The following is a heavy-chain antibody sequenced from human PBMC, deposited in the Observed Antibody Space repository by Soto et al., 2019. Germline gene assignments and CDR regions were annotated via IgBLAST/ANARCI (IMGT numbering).Heavy chain of an antibody. CDR2: IIPIFGTA. Sequence: SVKVSCKASGGTFSSYAISWGRQAPGQGLEWMGGIIPIFGTANYAQKFQGRVTITADESTSTAYMELSSLRSEDTAVYYCAREKYQLPYYYYYGMDVWGQGTTVTVSS. CDR3: AREKYQLPYYYYYGMDV. J-gene: IGHJ6*02. D-gene: IGHD2-2*01. V-gene: IGHV1-69*13. CDR1: GGTFSSYA.